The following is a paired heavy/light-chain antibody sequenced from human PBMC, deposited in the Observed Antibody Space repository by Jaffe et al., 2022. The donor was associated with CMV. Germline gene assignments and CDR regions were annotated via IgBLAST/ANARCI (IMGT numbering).Light chain of an antibody. CDR3: SAWDSSLRFWV. CDR1: SNNVGNQG. Sequence: QAGLTQPPSVSKGLRQTATLTCTGNSNNVGNQGAAWLQQHQGHPPKLLSYRNNNRPSGISERLSASRSGNTASLTITGLQPEDEADYYCSAWDSSLRFWVFGGGTKLTVL. CDR2: RNN. V-gene: IGLV10-54*01. J-gene: IGLJ3*02.
Heavy chain of an antibody. J-gene: IGHJ3*02. CDR1: GGSISSGGYY. V-gene: IGHV4-31*03. CDR3: ARDSPPGELGEKQLPQGGAFDI. Sequence: QVQLQESGPGLVKPSQTLSLTCTVSGGSISSGGYYWSWIRQHPGKGLEWIGYIYYSGSTYYNPSLKSRVTISVDTSKNQFSLKLSSVTAADTAVYYCARDSPPGELGEKQLPQGGAFDIWGQGTMVTVSS. D-gene: IGHD3-16*01. CDR2: IYYSGST.